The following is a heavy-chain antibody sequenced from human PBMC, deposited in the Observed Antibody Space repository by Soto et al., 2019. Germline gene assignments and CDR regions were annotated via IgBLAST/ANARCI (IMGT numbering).Heavy chain of an antibody. CDR1: GYTFTSYS. D-gene: IGHD6-6*01. V-gene: IGHV1-18*01. CDR3: ARSSLGGSRSSPHFEY. J-gene: IGHJ4*02. Sequence: ASVKVSCKASGYTFTSYSISWVRQAPGQGLEWMGWLSTYNENTNYAQKLQGRVTMTTDTSTSTAYMQLRSLRSDDTAVYYCARSSLGGSRSSPHFEYWGQGTLATVSS. CDR2: LSTYNENT.